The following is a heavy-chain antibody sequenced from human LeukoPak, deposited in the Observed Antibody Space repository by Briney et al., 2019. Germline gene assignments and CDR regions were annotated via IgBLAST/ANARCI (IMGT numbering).Heavy chain of an antibody. Sequence: GGSLRLSCAASGFTFSSYSMNWVRQAPGKGLEWVSSISSSSSYIYYADSVKGRFTNSRDNAKNSLYLQMNSLRAEDTAVYYCARDRVALDGMDVWGQGTTVTVSS. CDR2: ISSSSSYI. V-gene: IGHV3-21*01. CDR1: GFTFSSYS. CDR3: ARDRVALDGMDV. D-gene: IGHD5-12*01. J-gene: IGHJ6*02.